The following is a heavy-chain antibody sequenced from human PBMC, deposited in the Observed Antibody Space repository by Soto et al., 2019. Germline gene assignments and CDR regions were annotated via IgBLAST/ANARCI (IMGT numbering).Heavy chain of an antibody. V-gene: IGHV2-5*02. CDR3: AHSGYCSGGSCSRSPVLAFDY. CDR2: IYWDDNK. CDR1: GFSLSTSGGG. D-gene: IGHD2-15*01. Sequence: SGPTLVNPPQTLTLACTFSGFSLSTSGGGVGWIRQPPGKALGWFALIYWDDNKRYSPSLKSRLTITKDTSKNQVVLTMTNMDPVDTATYYCAHSGYCSGGSCSRSPVLAFDYWGQGTLVTVSS. J-gene: IGHJ4*02.